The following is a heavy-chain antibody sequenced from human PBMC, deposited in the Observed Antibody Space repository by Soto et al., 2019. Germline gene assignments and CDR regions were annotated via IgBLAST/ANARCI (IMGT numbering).Heavy chain of an antibody. CDR3: ASCGGDCFHFDY. V-gene: IGHV1-69*13. Sequence: SVKVSCKASGGTFSSYAISWVRQAPGQGLEWMGGIIPIFGTANYAQKFQGRVTITADESTSTAYMELSSLRSEDTAVYYCASCGGDCFHFDYWCQGTLVTVSS. CDR1: GGTFSSYA. D-gene: IGHD2-21*02. CDR2: IIPIFGTA. J-gene: IGHJ4*02.